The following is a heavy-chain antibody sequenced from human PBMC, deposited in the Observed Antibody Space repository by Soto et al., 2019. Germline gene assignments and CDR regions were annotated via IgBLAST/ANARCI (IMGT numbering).Heavy chain of an antibody. CDR2: IYYSGST. CDR1: GGSTSSYY. Sequence: SETLSLTCTVSGGSTSSYYWSWIRQPPGKGLEWIGYIYYSGSTNYNPSLKSRVTISVDTSKNQFSLKLSSVTAADTAVYYCARRVDYVWGSYRYSPYFDYWGQGTLVTVSS. D-gene: IGHD3-16*02. CDR3: ARRVDYVWGSYRYSPYFDY. J-gene: IGHJ4*02. V-gene: IGHV4-59*08.